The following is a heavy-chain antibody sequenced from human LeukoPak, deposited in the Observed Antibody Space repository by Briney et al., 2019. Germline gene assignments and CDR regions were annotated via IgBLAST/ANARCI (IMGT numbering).Heavy chain of an antibody. CDR2: ISSSSSYI. CDR1: GFTFSSYS. Sequence: GGSLRLSCAASGFTFSSYSMNWVRQAPGKGLEWVSSISSSSSYIYYADSVKGRFTTSRDNAKNSLYLQMNSLRAEDTAVYYCARVNTGYCSSTSCYVFAWFDPWGQGTLVTVSS. V-gene: IGHV3-21*01. D-gene: IGHD2-2*01. CDR3: ARVNTGYCSSTSCYVFAWFDP. J-gene: IGHJ5*02.